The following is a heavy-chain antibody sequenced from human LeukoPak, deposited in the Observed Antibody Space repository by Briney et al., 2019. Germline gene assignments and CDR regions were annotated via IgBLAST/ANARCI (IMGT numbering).Heavy chain of an antibody. V-gene: IGHV3-11*01. CDR2: ISSSGSTI. J-gene: IGHJ6*02. CDR3: ARGPYFGGDYYYGMDV. D-gene: IGHD3-9*01. CDR1: GFTFSDYY. Sequence: GGSLRLSCAASGFTFSDYYMSWIRQAPGKGLEWVSYISSSGSTIYYADSVKGRFTISRDNAKNSLYLQMNSLRAEDTAVYYCARGPYFGGDYYYGMDVWGQGTTVTVSS.